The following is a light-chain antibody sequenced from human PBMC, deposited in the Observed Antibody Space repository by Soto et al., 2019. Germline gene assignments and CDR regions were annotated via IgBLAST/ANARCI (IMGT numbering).Light chain of an antibody. Sequence: QSVLTKPDAMPGSPRQPITISCTGTSRDVGAYDYVSWYLQYPDKAPQLLIYYVDHRPSGVSSRFSGSKSGNTASLTISGLQAEDEGDYYCCSNAAGSIYFFGICPQVTL. V-gene: IGLV2-14*03. CDR3: CSNAAGSIYF. CDR1: SRDVGAYDY. J-gene: IGLJ1*01. CDR2: YVD.